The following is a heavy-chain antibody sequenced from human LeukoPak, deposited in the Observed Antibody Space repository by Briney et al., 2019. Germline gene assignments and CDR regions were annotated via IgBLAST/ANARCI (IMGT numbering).Heavy chain of an antibody. J-gene: IGHJ4*02. Sequence: GGSLRLSCAASGLTFDDYAMHWVSQAPGKGLEWVSLISGDGGSTYYADSVKGRFTISRDNSKNSLYLQMNSLRTGDTALYYCAKDRVCSGSSSWYPVAFDFWGQGTLVNVPS. V-gene: IGHV3-43*02. CDR3: AKDRVCSGSSSWYPVAFDF. D-gene: IGHD6-13*01. CDR1: GLTFDDYA. CDR2: ISGDGGST.